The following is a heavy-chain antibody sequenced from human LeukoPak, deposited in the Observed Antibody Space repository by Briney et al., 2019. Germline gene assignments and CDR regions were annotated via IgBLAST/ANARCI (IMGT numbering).Heavy chain of an antibody. V-gene: IGHV4-34*01. CDR1: GGSFSGYY. CDR2: INHSGST. Sequence: SETLSFTCAVYGGSFSGYYWSWIRQPPGKGLEWIGEINHSGSTNYNPSLKSRVTISVDTSKNQFSLKLSSVTAADTAVYYCARAVVIAGFDYWGQGTLVTVSS. D-gene: IGHD6-13*01. J-gene: IGHJ4*02. CDR3: ARAVVIAGFDY.